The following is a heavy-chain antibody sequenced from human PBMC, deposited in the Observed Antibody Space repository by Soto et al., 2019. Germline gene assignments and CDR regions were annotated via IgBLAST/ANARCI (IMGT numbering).Heavy chain of an antibody. Sequence: SETLSLTCAVSGGSISSGGYSWSWIRQPPGKGLEWIGYIYHSGSTYYNPSLKSRVTISVDRSKNQFSLKLSSVTAADTAVYYCARHTWDTYYYDSSGYTGPLPRADDAFDIWGQGTMVTVSS. D-gene: IGHD3-22*01. J-gene: IGHJ3*02. CDR2: IYHSGST. CDR3: ARHTWDTYYYDSSGYTGPLPRADDAFDI. V-gene: IGHV4-30-2*01. CDR1: GGSISSGGYS.